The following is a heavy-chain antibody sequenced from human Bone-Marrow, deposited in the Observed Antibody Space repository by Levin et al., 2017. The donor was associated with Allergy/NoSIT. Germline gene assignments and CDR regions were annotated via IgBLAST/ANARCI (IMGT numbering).Heavy chain of an antibody. Sequence: GESLKISCAASGFTFSNAWMSWVRQAPGKGLEWVGRIKSKTDGGTTDYAAPVKGRFTISRDDSKNTLYLQMNSLKTEDTAVYYCTTGAPGPYCTNGVGLVDYWGQGTLVTVSS. D-gene: IGHD2-8*01. V-gene: IGHV3-15*01. CDR3: TTGAPGPYCTNGVGLVDY. CDR2: IKSKTDGGTT. J-gene: IGHJ4*02. CDR1: GFTFSNAW.